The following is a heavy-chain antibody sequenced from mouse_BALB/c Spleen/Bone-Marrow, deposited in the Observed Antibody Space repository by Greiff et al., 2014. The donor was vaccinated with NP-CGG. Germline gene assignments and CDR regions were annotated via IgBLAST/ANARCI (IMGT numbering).Heavy chain of an antibody. J-gene: IGHJ2*01. D-gene: IGHD1-1*01. CDR2: ISSGSSTI. Sequence: LVESGGGLVQPGGSRKLSCAASGFTFSSFGMHWVRQAPEKGLEWVAYISSGSSTIYYADTVMGRFTISRDNPKNTLFLQMTSLRSEDTAMYYCARSGSSSGYFDYWGQGTTLTVSS. V-gene: IGHV5-17*02. CDR1: GFTFSSFG. CDR3: ARSGSSSGYFDY.